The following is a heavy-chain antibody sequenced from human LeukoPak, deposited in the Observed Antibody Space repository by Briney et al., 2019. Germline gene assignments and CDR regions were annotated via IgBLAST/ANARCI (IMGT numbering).Heavy chain of an antibody. D-gene: IGHD5-24*01. CDR1: GFTFSSYG. V-gene: IGHV3-30*02. Sequence: GGSLRLSCAASGFTFSSYGMHWVRQAPGKGLEWVAFIRYDGSNKYYADSVKGRFTISRDNSKNTLYLQMNSLRAEDTAVYYCAREGNGYNYNDAFDIWGQGTMVTVSS. CDR2: IRYDGSNK. J-gene: IGHJ3*02. CDR3: AREGNGYNYNDAFDI.